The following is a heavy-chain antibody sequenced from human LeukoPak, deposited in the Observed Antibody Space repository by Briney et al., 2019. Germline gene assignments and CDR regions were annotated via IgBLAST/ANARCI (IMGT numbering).Heavy chain of an antibody. D-gene: IGHD3-10*01. J-gene: IGHJ4*02. CDR1: GGSISGYY. Sequence: SETLSLTCTVSGGSISGYYWSWIRQPPGKGLEWIGEINHSGSTNYNPSLKSRVTISVDTSKNQFSLKLSSVTAADTAVYYCARGIGPFDYWGQGTLVTVSS. CDR2: INHSGST. V-gene: IGHV4-34*01. CDR3: ARGIGPFDY.